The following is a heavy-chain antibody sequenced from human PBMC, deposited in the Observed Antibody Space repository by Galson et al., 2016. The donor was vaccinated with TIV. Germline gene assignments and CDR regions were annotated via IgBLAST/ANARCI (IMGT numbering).Heavy chain of an antibody. CDR2: IYHTGST. Sequence: ETLSLTCTVSGYSISGGYYWGWIRQPPGKGLEWIGNIYHTGSTYSNPSLRSRLTMSVVTSKNQFSLILNSVTAADTAVYYCARDCTSTTCHIYYYGMDVWGQGTTVTVSS. V-gene: IGHV4-38-2*02. CDR3: ARDCTSTTCHIYYYGMDV. J-gene: IGHJ6*02. D-gene: IGHD2-2*02. CDR1: GYSISGGYY.